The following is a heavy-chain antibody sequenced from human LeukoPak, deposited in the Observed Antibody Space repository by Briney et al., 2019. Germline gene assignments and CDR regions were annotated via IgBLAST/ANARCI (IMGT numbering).Heavy chain of an antibody. V-gene: IGHV3-13*01. D-gene: IGHD4-17*01. CDR3: ARGFYGKNAFDI. CDR1: GFTFSSYD. J-gene: IGHJ3*02. Sequence: QPGGSLRLSCAASGFTFSSYDMHWVRQATGKGLEWVSAIGIAGDTYYPGSVKGRFTISRENAKNSLYLQMNSLRAGDTAVYYCARGFYGKNAFDIWGQGTMVTVSS. CDR2: IGIAGDT.